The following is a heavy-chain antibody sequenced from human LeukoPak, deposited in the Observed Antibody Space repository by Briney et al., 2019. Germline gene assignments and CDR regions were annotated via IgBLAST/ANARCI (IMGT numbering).Heavy chain of an antibody. Sequence: ASVKVSCKASGYTFTSYYMHWVRQAPGQGLEWMGIINPSGGSTSYAQKFQGRVTMTRDMSTSTVYMELSSLRSEDTAVYYCASTMVRGVIINRYYYMDVWGKGTTVTVSS. CDR2: INPSGGST. CDR3: ASTMVRGVIINRYYYMDV. J-gene: IGHJ6*03. D-gene: IGHD3-10*01. V-gene: IGHV1-46*01. CDR1: GYTFTSYY.